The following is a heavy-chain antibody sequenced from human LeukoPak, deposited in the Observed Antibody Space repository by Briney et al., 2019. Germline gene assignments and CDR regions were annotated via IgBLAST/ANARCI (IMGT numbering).Heavy chain of an antibody. CDR3: GSTIFGVVIDLDSGYY. CDR2: ISYDGSKQ. J-gene: IGHJ4*02. CDR1: GFTFSNYA. V-gene: IGHV3-30*04. D-gene: IGHD3-3*01. Sequence: GRSLRLSCASSGFTFSNYAMHWVRQAPGKGLEWVAVISYDGSKQDYVDPVKGRFTISRDNSKNTLYLQKNSLRAEDTAVYYCGSTIFGVVIDLDSGYYWGQGTLVTVSS.